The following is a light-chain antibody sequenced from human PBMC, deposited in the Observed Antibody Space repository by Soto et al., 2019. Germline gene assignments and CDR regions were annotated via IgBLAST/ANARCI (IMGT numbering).Light chain of an antibody. J-gene: IGKJ4*01. Sequence: IVMTQSPVAMCVSPGDRATLSLRASQNIGNNLTWYQQQPGQAPMLIICYASTRTTELPSRFRGSGSETEFTLSISSLQSEDVGVYYCQHYYNWPLTFGGGTEVEIK. CDR2: YAS. CDR1: QNIGNN. V-gene: IGKV3-15*01. CDR3: QHYYNWPLT.